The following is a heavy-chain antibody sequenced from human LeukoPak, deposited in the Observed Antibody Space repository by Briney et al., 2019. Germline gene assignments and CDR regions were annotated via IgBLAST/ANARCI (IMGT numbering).Heavy chain of an antibody. V-gene: IGHV4-39*07. D-gene: IGHD1-26*01. Sequence: PSETLSLTCTVSGGSISSSSYYWGWIRQPPGKGLEWIGSIYYSGSTYYNPSLKSRVTISVDTSKNQFSLKLSSVTAADTAVYYCARAKRWENDAFDIWGQGTLVTVAS. J-gene: IGHJ3*02. CDR1: GGSISSSSYY. CDR3: ARAKRWENDAFDI. CDR2: IYYSGST.